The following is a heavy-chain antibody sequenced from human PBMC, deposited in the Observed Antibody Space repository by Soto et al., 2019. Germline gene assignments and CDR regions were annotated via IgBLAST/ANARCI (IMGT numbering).Heavy chain of an antibody. Sequence: ASETLSLTCAVYVGSFSGYYWSWIRQLRGKGLEWIGEINHSGSTNYNPSLKSRVTISVDTSKNQFSLKLSSVTAADTAVYYCARGLFSPGDYVPYYFDYWGQGTLVTVSS. CDR2: INHSGST. CDR1: VGSFSGYY. V-gene: IGHV4-34*01. D-gene: IGHD4-17*01. CDR3: ARGLFSPGDYVPYYFDY. J-gene: IGHJ4*02.